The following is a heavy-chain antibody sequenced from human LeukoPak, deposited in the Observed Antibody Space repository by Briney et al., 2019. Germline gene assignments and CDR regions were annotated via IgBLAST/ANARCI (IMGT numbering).Heavy chain of an antibody. CDR2: IPYDGSNK. J-gene: IGHJ3*02. CDR3: ARDQYSTMVRGVIPHDAFDI. V-gene: IGHV3-30*04. Sequence: PGGSLRLSCAASGFIFSTYAMHWVRQAPGKGLELVASIPYDGSNKYYADSVKGRFTISRDNSKNTLYLQMNSLRAEDTAVYYCARDQYSTMVRGVIPHDAFDIWGQGTMVTVSS. CDR1: GFIFSTYA. D-gene: IGHD3-10*01.